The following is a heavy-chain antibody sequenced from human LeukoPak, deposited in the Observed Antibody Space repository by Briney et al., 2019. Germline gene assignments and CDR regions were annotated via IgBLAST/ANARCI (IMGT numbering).Heavy chain of an antibody. D-gene: IGHD3-10*02. J-gene: IGHJ3*02. CDR2: IYPGDSDT. CDR3: ARRLPGGTMSNPGAFDI. CDR1: GYSFTSYW. Sequence: GESLKISCKGSGYSFTSYWIGWVRQMPGRGLEWMGIIYPGDSDTRYSPSFQGQVTISADKSISTAYLQWSSLKASDTAMYYCARRLPGGTMSNPGAFDIWGQGTMVTVSS. V-gene: IGHV5-51*01.